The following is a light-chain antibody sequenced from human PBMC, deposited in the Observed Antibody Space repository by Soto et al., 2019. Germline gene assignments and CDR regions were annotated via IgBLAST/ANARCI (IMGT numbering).Light chain of an antibody. CDR3: HHYNHWPPT. V-gene: IGKV3-15*01. CDR2: AAS. J-gene: IGKJ1*01. Sequence: DIVMTQSPATLSVSPGERATLSCKASHSVGSNLAWSQQRPGQAPRLLIYAASTRATGVPARFSGSGSGTDFALTISSLQSEDFAVYYCHHYNHWPPTFGQGTKVDI. CDR1: HSVGSN.